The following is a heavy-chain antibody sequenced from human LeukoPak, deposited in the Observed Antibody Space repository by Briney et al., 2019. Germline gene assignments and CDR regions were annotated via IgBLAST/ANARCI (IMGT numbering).Heavy chain of an antibody. CDR2: IKSKTDGGTT. CDR3: TTDYSSGWYRMDY. J-gene: IGHJ4*02. CDR1: GFTFSNAW. V-gene: IGHV3-15*01. Sequence: GGSLRLSCAASGFTFSNAWMSWVRQAPGKGLEWGGRIKSKTDGGTTDYAAPVKGRFTISRDDSKNTLYLQMNSLKTEDTAVYYCTTDYSSGWYRMDYWGQGTLVTVSS. D-gene: IGHD6-19*01.